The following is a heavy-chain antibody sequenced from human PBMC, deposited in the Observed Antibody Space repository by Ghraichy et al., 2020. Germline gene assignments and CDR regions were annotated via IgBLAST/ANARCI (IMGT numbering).Heavy chain of an antibody. D-gene: IGHD4-17*01. CDR3: ARERPAMETTWDWDF. CDR2: IWDDGNEK. Sequence: GGSLRLSCAASGFTLSTYVMHWARQAPGKGPEWVASIWDDGNEKYYADSVKGRFTISRDSSKNALYLEMTSLRAEDTALYYCARERPAMETTWDWDFWGQGTLVTVSS. J-gene: IGHJ4*02. CDR1: GFTLSTYV. V-gene: IGHV3-33*01.